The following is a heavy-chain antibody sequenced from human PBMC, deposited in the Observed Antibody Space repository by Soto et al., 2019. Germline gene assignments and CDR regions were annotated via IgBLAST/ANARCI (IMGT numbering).Heavy chain of an antibody. D-gene: IGHD5-18*01. CDR1: GYTLTELS. CDR2: FDPEDGET. V-gene: IGHV1-24*01. Sequence: ASVKVSCKVSGYTLTELSMHWVRQAPGKGLEWMGGFDPEDGETIYAQKFQGRVTMTEDTSTDTAYMEQSSLRSEDTAVYYCATGRGYSYGYRDAFDIWGQGKMVTVSS. J-gene: IGHJ3*02. CDR3: ATGRGYSYGYRDAFDI.